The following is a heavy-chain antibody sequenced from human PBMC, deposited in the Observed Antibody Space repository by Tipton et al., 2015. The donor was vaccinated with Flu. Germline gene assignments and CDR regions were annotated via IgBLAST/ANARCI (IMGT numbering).Heavy chain of an antibody. D-gene: IGHD3-9*01. CDR2: VSHSGST. J-gene: IGHJ5*02. CDR3: ARDRYDILTGSFSWFDP. Sequence: TLSLTCTVSGDSITSSSFYWGWIRQPPGKGLEWIGSVSHSGSTSYNPSLTSRIVMSIDTSKSQYSLPLGSVTAADTAVYYCARDRYDILTGSFSWFDPWGQGTLVTVSS. CDR1: GDSITSSSFY. V-gene: IGHV4-39*07.